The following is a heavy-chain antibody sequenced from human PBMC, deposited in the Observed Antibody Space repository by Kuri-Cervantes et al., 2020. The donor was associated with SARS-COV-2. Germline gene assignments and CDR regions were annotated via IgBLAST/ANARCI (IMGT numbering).Heavy chain of an antibody. CDR3: AKESNWNYVDAFDY. Sequence: GESLKISCAASGFTFSSYGMHWVRQAPGKGLEWVAVIWYDGSNKYYADSVKGRFTISRDNSKNTLYLQMNSLRAEDTAVYYCAKESNWNYVDAFDYWGQGTLVTVSS. CDR1: GFTFSSYG. J-gene: IGHJ4*02. D-gene: IGHD1-7*01. V-gene: IGHV3-33*06. CDR2: IWYDGSNK.